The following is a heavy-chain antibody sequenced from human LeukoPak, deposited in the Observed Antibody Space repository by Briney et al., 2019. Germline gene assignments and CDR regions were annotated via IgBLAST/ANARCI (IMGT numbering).Heavy chain of an antibody. CDR2: IYYSGST. D-gene: IGHD2-21*01. J-gene: IGHJ3*02. CDR1: GGSISSYY. CDR3: ARHRAYSSSRAFDI. V-gene: IGHV4-59*08. Sequence: SETLSLTCTVSGGSISSYYWSWIRQPPGTGLEWIGYIYYSGSTNYNPSLKSRVTISVDTSKNQFSLKLSSMTAADTAAYYCARHRAYSSSRAFDIWGQGTMVTVSS.